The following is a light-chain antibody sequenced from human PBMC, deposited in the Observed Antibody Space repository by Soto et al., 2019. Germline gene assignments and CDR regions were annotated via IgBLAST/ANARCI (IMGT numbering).Light chain of an antibody. V-gene: IGKV3-20*01. J-gene: IGKJ1*01. Sequence: EIVLTQSPGTLSLSPGERATLSCRASQSVSSSYLAWYQQTPGQAPRLLIYGASSRATGIPDRVSGSGSGTDFSLTISRLETEDCAMYYCQQYGSSRTFGQGTKVEIK. CDR3: QQYGSSRT. CDR1: QSVSSSY. CDR2: GAS.